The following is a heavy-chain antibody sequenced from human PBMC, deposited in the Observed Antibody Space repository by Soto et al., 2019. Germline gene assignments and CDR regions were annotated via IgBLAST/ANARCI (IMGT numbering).Heavy chain of an antibody. Sequence: GGSLRLSCAASGFTFSGSAMHWVRQASGKGLEWVGRIRSKANSYATAYAASVKGRFTISRDDSKNTAYLQMNSLKTEDTAVYYCGMTSYSSGWYEIDYWGQGTLVTVSS. CDR2: IRSKANSYAT. J-gene: IGHJ4*02. V-gene: IGHV3-73*01. CDR3: GMTSYSSGWYEIDY. CDR1: GFTFSGSA. D-gene: IGHD6-19*01.